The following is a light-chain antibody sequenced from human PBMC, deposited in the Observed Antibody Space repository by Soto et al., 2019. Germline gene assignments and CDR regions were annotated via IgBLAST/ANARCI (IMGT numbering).Light chain of an antibody. Sequence: QSALTQPASVSGSPGQSITISCTGTSGDVGGSNHVSWYQHHPGKAPKFLIYDVTKRPSGVPDRFSGSKSGNTASLTISGLQAEDEADYYCCSDAGTYTFVFGTGTKLTVL. J-gene: IGLJ1*01. CDR3: CSDAGTYTFV. CDR2: DVT. CDR1: SGDVGGSNH. V-gene: IGLV2-11*01.